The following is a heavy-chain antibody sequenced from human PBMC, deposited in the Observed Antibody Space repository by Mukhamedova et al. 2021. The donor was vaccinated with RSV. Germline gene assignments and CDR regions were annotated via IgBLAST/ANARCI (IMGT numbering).Heavy chain of an antibody. CDR2: VYYSETT. V-gene: IGHV4-39*01. D-gene: IGHD3-3*01. CDR3: VRHNFISIFMDV. Sequence: GPEWIGSVYYSETTYYNPSLKSRVIISVDTSKNQFSLKLSSVTAADTAMYYCVRHNFISIFMDVWGQGTTVTVSS. J-gene: IGHJ6*02.